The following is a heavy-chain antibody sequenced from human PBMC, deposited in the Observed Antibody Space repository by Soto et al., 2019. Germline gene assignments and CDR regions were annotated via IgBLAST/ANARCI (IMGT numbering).Heavy chain of an antibody. D-gene: IGHD2-15*01. J-gene: IGHJ4*02. CDR3: ARDRFPPTIYCSGGSCYTYLVDY. CDR2: ISYDGSNK. V-gene: IGHV3-30*14. Sequence: QVQLVESGGGVVQPGRSLRLSCAASGFTFSSYAMHWVRQAPGKGLEWVAVISYDGSNKYYADSVKGRFTISRDNSKNTLYLQMNSLRAEDTAVYYCARDRFPPTIYCSGGSCYTYLVDYWGQGTLVTVSS. CDR1: GFTFSSYA.